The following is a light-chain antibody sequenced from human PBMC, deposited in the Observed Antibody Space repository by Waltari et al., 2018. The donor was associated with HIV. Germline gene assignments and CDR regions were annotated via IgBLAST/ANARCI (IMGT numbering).Light chain of an antibody. Sequence: VSVALGQTVRITCQGDSLRSYYASWYQQKPGQAPVLVIYGKNNRPSGIPDRFSGSSSGNTASLTITGAQAEDEADYYCNSRDSSGNHWVFGGGTKLTVL. CDR3: NSRDSSGNHWV. V-gene: IGLV3-19*01. J-gene: IGLJ3*02. CDR2: GKN. CDR1: SLRSYY.